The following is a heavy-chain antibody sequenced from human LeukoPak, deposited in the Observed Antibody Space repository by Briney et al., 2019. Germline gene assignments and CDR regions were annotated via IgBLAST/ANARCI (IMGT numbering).Heavy chain of an antibody. CDR3: ARVVYCSGGSCQIFAFDI. V-gene: IGHV3-11*01. CDR1: GFTFSDYY. Sequence: GGSLRLSCAASGFTFSDYYMSWIRQAPGKGLEWISYISNSGSTIFYADSVKGRFTISRDNAKNSLYLQMNSLRAEDTAVYYCARVVYCSGGSCQIFAFDIWGQGTMVTVSS. D-gene: IGHD2-15*01. CDR2: ISNSGSTI. J-gene: IGHJ3*02.